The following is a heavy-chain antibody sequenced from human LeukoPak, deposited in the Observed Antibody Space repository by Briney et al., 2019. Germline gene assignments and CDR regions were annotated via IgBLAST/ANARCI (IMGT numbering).Heavy chain of an antibody. J-gene: IGHJ4*02. Sequence: SVKVSCKASGGTFSSYAISWVRQAPGQGLEWMGGTIPIFGTANYAQKFQGRVTITADESTSTAYMELSSLRSEDTAVYYCARDRGWAGYSYGFYYWGQGTLVTVSS. V-gene: IGHV1-69*13. CDR2: TIPIFGTA. CDR1: GGTFSSYA. CDR3: ARDRGWAGYSYGFYY. D-gene: IGHD5-18*01.